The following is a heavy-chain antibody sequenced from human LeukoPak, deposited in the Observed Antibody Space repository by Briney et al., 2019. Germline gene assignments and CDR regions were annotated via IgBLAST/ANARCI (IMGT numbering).Heavy chain of an antibody. CDR1: GGSFSGYY. CDR2: INHSGST. D-gene: IGHD5-12*01. J-gene: IGHJ5*02. Sequence: SETLSLTCAVYGGSFSGYYWSWIRQPPGKGLEWIGEINHSGSTNYNPSLKSRVTISVDTSKNQFSLKLSSVTSADTALYYCARYSGYDYSPWFDPWGQGTLVTVSS. V-gene: IGHV4-34*01. CDR3: ARYSGYDYSPWFDP.